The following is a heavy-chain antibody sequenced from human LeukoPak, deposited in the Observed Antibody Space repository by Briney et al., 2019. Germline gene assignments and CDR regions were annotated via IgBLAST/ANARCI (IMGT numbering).Heavy chain of an antibody. Sequence: PGGSLRLSCAASGFTFSSHWMTWVRQAPGKGLEWVANIKQDGSDKYYVDSVKGRFTISRDNAKNSLYLQMNSLRGEDTAVYYCARDGRYCTYYNCRGDAFEIWGQGTMVTVSS. V-gene: IGHV3-7*01. CDR2: IKQDGSDK. CDR3: ARDGRYCTYYNCRGDAFEI. CDR1: GFTFSSHW. J-gene: IGHJ3*02. D-gene: IGHD2-8*01.